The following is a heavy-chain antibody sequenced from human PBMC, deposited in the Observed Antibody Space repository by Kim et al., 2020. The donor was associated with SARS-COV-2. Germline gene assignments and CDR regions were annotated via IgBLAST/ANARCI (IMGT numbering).Heavy chain of an antibody. Sequence: TTYGQRFQGRVTMTRDTSTSTVYMELRSLRSEDTAVYYCAREGSAAALDYWGQGPLVTVSS. CDR3: AREGSAAALDY. V-gene: IGHV1-46*01. CDR2: T. D-gene: IGHD6-13*01. J-gene: IGHJ4*02.